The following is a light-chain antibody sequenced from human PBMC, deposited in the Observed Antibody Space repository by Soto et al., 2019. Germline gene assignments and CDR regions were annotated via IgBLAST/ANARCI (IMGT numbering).Light chain of an antibody. CDR1: QSISRS. CDR2: DAY. J-gene: IGKJ3*01. Sequence: DIQMTQSPSTLSASVGDRVTITCRASQSISRSLAWYQQKPGKAPNLLIYDAYRFESGAPSRFSGSGIGTEITITISSLLPDDFATYHCQQYNSYSLTFRPGTTVDFK. V-gene: IGKV1-5*01. CDR3: QQYNSYSLT.